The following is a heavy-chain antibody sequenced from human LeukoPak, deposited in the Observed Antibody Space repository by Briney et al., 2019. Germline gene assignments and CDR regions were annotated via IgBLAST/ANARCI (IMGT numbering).Heavy chain of an antibody. Sequence: ASVKVSCKASGYTFTGYYMHWVRQAPGQGLEWMGWINPSSGGTNYAQKFQGRVTMTRDTSISTAYMELSRLRSDDTAVYYCARARIAVAGNNWFDPWGQGTLVTVSS. CDR1: GYTFTGYY. D-gene: IGHD6-19*01. J-gene: IGHJ5*02. V-gene: IGHV1-2*02. CDR3: ARARIAVAGNNWFDP. CDR2: INPSSGGT.